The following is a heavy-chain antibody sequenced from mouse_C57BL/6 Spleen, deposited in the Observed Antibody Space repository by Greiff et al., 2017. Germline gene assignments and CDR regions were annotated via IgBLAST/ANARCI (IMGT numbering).Heavy chain of an antibody. J-gene: IGHJ2*01. CDR2: ILPGSGGT. D-gene: IGHD2-4*01. Sequence: QVQLQQSGAELMKPGASVKLSCKATGYTFTGYWIEWVKQRPGHGLEWIGEILPGSGGTNYNEKFKGKATFTADTSSNTAYMQLSSLTTEDSAIYYGERREGYDYVYFAYWGQGTTLTVSA. V-gene: IGHV1-9*01. CDR3: ERREGYDYVYFAY. CDR1: GYTFTGYW.